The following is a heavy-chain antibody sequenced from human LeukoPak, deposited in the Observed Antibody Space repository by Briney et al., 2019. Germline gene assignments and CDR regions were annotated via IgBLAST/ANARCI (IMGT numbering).Heavy chain of an antibody. CDR1: GFTFSSNS. CDR2: ISSSISTK. D-gene: IGHD4-17*01. J-gene: IGHJ4*02. V-gene: IGHV3-48*04. Sequence: PGGSLRLSCAASGFTFSSNSMNWVRQAPGKGLERVSYISSSISTKYYADSVKGRFTISRDNAKNSLYLQMNSLRAEDTAVYYCARAPTDDYGDYSFDYWGQGTLVTVSS. CDR3: ARAPTDDYGDYSFDY.